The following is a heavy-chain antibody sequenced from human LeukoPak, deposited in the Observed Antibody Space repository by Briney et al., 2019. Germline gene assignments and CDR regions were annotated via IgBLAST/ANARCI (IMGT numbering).Heavy chain of an antibody. CDR3: AMEEVPAAMRGLQIDP. V-gene: IGHV3-7*04. CDR1: GFTFSSYW. D-gene: IGHD2-2*01. J-gene: IGHJ5*02. Sequence: TGGSLRLSCAASGFTFSSYWMSWVRQAPGKGLEWVANIKQDGSEKYYVDSVKGRFTISRDNAKNSLYLQMNSLRAEDTAVHYCAMEEVPAAMRGLQIDPWGQGTLVTVSS. CDR2: IKQDGSEK.